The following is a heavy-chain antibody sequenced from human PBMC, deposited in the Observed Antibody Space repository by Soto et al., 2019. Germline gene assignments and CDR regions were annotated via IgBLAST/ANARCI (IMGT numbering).Heavy chain of an antibody. J-gene: IGHJ5*02. Sequence: GGSLRLSCAASGFTFSSYGMHWVRQAPGKGLEWVAVISYDGSNKYYADSVKGRFTISRDNSKNTLYLQMNSLRAEDTAVYYCAVSSGWYSGFDPWGQGTLVTVSS. CDR3: AVSSGWYSGFDP. CDR2: ISYDGSNK. V-gene: IGHV3-30*03. CDR1: GFTFSSYG. D-gene: IGHD6-19*01.